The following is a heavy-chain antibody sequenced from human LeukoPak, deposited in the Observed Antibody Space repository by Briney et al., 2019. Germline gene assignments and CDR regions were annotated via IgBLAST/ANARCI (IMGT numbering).Heavy chain of an antibody. CDR3: ARGLGAFDI. CDR2: IKQDGSEK. Sequence: GGSLRLSCAASGFTFSNYWMSWVRQAPGKGLEWVANIKQDGSEKYYVDSVKGRFTISRDNAENSLYLQMNSLRAEDTAVYYCARGLGAFDIWGQGTMVTVSS. J-gene: IGHJ3*02. CDR1: GFTFSNYW. V-gene: IGHV3-7*01.